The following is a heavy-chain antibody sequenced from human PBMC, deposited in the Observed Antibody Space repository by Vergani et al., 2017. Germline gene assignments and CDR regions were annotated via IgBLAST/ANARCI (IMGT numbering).Heavy chain of an antibody. CDR1: GFTFDDYA. Sequence: EVQLLESGGGLVQPGRSLRLSCAASGFTFDDYAMHWVRQAPGKGLEWVSGISWNSGSIGYADSVKGRFTISRDNAKNSLYLQMNSLRAEDTALYYCAKDVENWGQGTLVTVSS. CDR3: AKDVEN. J-gene: IGHJ4*02. CDR2: ISWNSGSI. D-gene: IGHD1-1*01. V-gene: IGHV3-9*01.